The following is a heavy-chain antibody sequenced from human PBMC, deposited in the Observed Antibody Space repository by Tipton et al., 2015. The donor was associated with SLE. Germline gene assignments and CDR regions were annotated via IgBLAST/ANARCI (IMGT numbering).Heavy chain of an antibody. V-gene: IGHV3-74*01. J-gene: IGHJ4*02. D-gene: IGHD3-3*01. CDR2: ITTDGRST. CDR3: ARSGSLKDYDFWSANS. CDR1: GFTFSTYW. Sequence: GSLRLSCAVSGFTFSTYWMYWVRQTPGKGLEWVSRITTDGRSTSYADSVKGRFTISRDNAQNTVYLQMNSLRAEDTAIYYCARSGSLKDYDFWSANSWGQGTLVTVSS.